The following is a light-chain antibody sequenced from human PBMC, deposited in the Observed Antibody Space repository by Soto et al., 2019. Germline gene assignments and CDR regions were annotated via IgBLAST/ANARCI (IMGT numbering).Light chain of an antibody. J-gene: IGLJ1*01. CDR1: SSDVGSYNL. CDR2: EGS. V-gene: IGLV2-23*01. CDR3: CSYAGSSTYV. Sequence: QSALTQHASVSGYPGQSITISCTGTSSDVGSYNLVSWYQQHPGQAPKPMIYEGSKRPSGVSNRFSGSKSGNTASLTISGLQAEDEADYYCCSYAGSSTYVFGTGTKLTVL.